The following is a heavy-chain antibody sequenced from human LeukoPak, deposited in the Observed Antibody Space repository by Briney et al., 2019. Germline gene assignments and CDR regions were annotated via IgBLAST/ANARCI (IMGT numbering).Heavy chain of an antibody. CDR2: INHSGST. J-gene: IGHJ6*02. V-gene: IGHV4-34*01. D-gene: IGHD2-2*01. Sequence: SETLSLTCAVYGGSFSGYYWSWIRQPPGKGLEWIGEINHSGSTNYNPSLKSRVTISVDTSKNQFSLKLSSVTAADTAVYYCARGGYCSSTSCPPYYYYYGMDVWGQGTTATVSS. CDR1: GGSFSGYY. CDR3: ARGGYCSSTSCPPYYYYYGMDV.